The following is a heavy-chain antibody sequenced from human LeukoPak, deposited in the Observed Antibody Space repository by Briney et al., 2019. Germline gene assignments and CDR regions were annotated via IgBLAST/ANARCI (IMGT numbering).Heavy chain of an antibody. J-gene: IGHJ3*02. D-gene: IGHD2-2*01. CDR3: ARDLVVVVPAAIGPDANSFDI. Sequence: GGSLRLSCAASGFTFSSYWMSWVRQAPGKGLEWVANIKQDGSEKYYVGSVKGRFTISRDNAKNSLYLQMNSLRAEDTAVYYCARDLVVVVPAAIGPDANSFDIWGQGTMVTVSS. CDR1: GFTFSSYW. CDR2: IKQDGSEK. V-gene: IGHV3-7*01.